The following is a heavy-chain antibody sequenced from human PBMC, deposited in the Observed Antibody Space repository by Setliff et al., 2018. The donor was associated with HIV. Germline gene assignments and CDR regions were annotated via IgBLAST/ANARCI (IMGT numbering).Heavy chain of an antibody. Sequence: ETLSLTCTVSGDSITSNSYYWGWIRQSPGKGLEWIGTMHHSGSTYYNPSLKSRVAIFIDTSKNQFSLRLSSVTAVDTAVYYCARLYGYYGHRLDYWGQRAQVTVSS. V-gene: IGHV4-39*01. CDR1: GDSITSNSYY. J-gene: IGHJ4*02. D-gene: IGHD3-3*01. CDR3: ARLYGYYGHRLDY. CDR2: MHHSGST.